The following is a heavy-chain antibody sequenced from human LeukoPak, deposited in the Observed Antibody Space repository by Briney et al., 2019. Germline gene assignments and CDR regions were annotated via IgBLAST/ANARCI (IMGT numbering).Heavy chain of an antibody. CDR2: IRYDGNIG. V-gene: IGHV3-30*02. CDR1: GFTFSSYG. CDR3: VKESLEGDT. J-gene: IGHJ5*02. D-gene: IGHD1-1*01. Sequence: GGSLRLSCAASGFTFSSYGMHWVRQAPGKGLEWVAFIRYDGNIGFYADSVQGRFTISGDNSKNTLDLQMNSLRTEDTAVYYCVKESLEGDTWGQGTLVTVSS.